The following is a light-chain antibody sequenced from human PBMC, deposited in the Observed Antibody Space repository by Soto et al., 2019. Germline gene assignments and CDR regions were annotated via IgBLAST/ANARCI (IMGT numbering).Light chain of an antibody. V-gene: IGKV3-20*01. J-gene: IGKJ1*01. CDR1: QSISSSY. CDR2: GAS. Sequence: EIVLTQSPGTLSLSPGERGTLSCRASQSISSSYLAWYQQKPGQAPRLLIYGASRRATGIADRFSGSGSGTDFTLTISRLDPEDFAVYYCQQYGGSPWTFGQGTKVDNK. CDR3: QQYGGSPWT.